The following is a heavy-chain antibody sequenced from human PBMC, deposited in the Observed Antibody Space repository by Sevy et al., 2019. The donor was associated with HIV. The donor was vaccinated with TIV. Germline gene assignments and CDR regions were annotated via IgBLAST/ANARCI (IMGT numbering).Heavy chain of an antibody. V-gene: IGHV1-18*01. Sequence: ASVNVSCKASGYTFTNYHITWVRQAPGQGLEWMGWITPNNGNTNDARRLQGRVTMTTDTSTATAYMELRNLRSDDTAVYFCARAPSGSQGPGQYFHHWGQGTLVTVSS. J-gene: IGHJ1*01. CDR3: ARAPSGSQGPGQYFHH. CDR1: GYTFTNYH. D-gene: IGHD1-26*01. CDR2: ITPNNGNT.